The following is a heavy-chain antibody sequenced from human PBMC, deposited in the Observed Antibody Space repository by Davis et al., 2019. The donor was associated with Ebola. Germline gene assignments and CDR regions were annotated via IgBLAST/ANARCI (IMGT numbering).Heavy chain of an antibody. Sequence: GESLKISCAASGFTFSSYWMHWVRQAPGKGLEWVSSISSSSSYTNYADSVKGRFTISRDNAKNSLYLQMNSLRAEDTAVYYCAKERDSSSSVDLYYYYYGMDVWGKGTTVTVSS. D-gene: IGHD6-6*01. V-gene: IGHV3-21*01. J-gene: IGHJ6*04. CDR1: GFTFSSYW. CDR2: ISSSSSYT. CDR3: AKERDSSSSVDLYYYYYGMDV.